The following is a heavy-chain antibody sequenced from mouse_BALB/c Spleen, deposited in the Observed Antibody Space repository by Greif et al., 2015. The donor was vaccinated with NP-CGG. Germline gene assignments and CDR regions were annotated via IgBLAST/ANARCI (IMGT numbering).Heavy chain of an antibody. Sequence: EVKLVESGPGLVKPSQSLSLTCSVTGYSITSGYYWNWIRQFPGNKLEWMGYVSYDGSNNYNPSLKNRISITRDTSKNQFFLKLNSVTTEDTATYYCASFSYDGYYEFAYWGQGTLVTVSA. CDR3: ASFSYDGYYEFAY. CDR2: VSYDGSN. J-gene: IGHJ3*01. V-gene: IGHV3-6*02. D-gene: IGHD2-3*01. CDR1: GYSITSGYY.